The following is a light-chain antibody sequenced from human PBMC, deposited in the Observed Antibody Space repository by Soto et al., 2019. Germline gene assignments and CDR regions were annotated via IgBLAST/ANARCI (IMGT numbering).Light chain of an antibody. CDR3: QQRNDWPLT. CDR2: DAS. CDR1: QSVGRS. J-gene: IGKJ4*01. Sequence: IVLTQSPATLSFSPGEIATLSCWASQSVGRSLAWYQQKPGQAPRLLINDASNRATGIPARFGGSGSGTDFTLTTSSLEPEDFAVYYCQQRNDWPLTFGGGTKVDIK. V-gene: IGKV3-11*01.